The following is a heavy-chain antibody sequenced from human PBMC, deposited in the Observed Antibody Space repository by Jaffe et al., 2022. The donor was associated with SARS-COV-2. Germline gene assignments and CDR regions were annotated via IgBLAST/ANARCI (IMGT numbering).Heavy chain of an antibody. J-gene: IGHJ6*02. CDR1: GFTFSSYS. CDR2: ISSSSSYI. V-gene: IGHV3-21*01. D-gene: IGHD3-22*01. CDR3: ARGFYDSSGYYYRYYGMDV. Sequence: EVQLVESGGGLVKPGGSLRLSCAASGFTFSSYSMNWVRQAPGKGLEWVSSISSSSSYIYYADSVKGRFTISRDNAKNSLYLQMNSLRAEDTAVYYCARGFYDSSGYYYRYYGMDVWGQGTTVTVSS.